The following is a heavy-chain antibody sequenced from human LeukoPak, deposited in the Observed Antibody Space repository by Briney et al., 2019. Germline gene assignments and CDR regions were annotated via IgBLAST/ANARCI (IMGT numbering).Heavy chain of an antibody. CDR2: IIPILGIA. CDR3: ARDVRHYYDSSGYEDSNDY. CDR1: GGTFSSYT. V-gene: IGHV1-69*04. J-gene: IGHJ4*02. D-gene: IGHD3-22*01. Sequence: ASVKVSCKASGGTFSSYTISWVRQAPGQGLEWMGRIIPILGIANYALKFQGRVTITADKSTSTAYMELSSLGSEDTAVYYCARDVRHYYDSSGYEDSNDYWGQGTLVTVSS.